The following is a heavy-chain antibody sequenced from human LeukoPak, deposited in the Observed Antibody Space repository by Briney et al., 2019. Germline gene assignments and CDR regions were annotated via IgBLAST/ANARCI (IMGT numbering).Heavy chain of an antibody. CDR3: ARGGYCSSTSCYPYYYYYMDV. CDR2: IIPIFGTA. CDR1: GVTLSSYA. V-gene: IGHV1-69*13. D-gene: IGHD2-2*01. J-gene: IGHJ6*03. Sequence: SVKASCKASGVTLSSYAIGCVRQAPGQGLEWMGGIIPIFGTANYAPTLQGRVTITEDESTSTAYMELSSLRSEDTAVYYCARGGYCSSTSCYPYYYYYMDVWGKGTTVTVSS.